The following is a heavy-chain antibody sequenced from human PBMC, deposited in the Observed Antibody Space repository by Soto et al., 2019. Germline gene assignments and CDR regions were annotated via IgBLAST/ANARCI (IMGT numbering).Heavy chain of an antibody. J-gene: IGHJ4*02. Sequence: QLQLQESGPGLVRPSETLSLTCTVSGDSIINSDYSWGWIRQSPGKGLEWIGTISDTGITFYDPSHKRRFSVSVDTSKNQFSLRLNSVTAADTAVYYCTRQARRRAWSDFDHWDQGILVTVSS. CDR3: TRQARRRAWSDFDH. CDR2: ISDTGIT. CDR1: GDSIINSDYS. V-gene: IGHV4-39*01. D-gene: IGHD2-8*02.